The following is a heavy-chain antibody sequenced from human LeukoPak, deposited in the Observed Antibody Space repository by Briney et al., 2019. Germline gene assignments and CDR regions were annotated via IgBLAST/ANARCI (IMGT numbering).Heavy chain of an antibody. Sequence: SDTLSLTCTVSGDSINSGGYYWSWTRQHPGKGLEWIGYIYYSGNTYYNPSLKSRVTISVDTSKNQFSLKLSSVTAADTAVYYCAREMYYYDNSGYYYPDAFDIWGQGTMVTVSS. CDR3: AREMYYYDNSGYYYPDAFDI. J-gene: IGHJ3*02. D-gene: IGHD3-22*01. V-gene: IGHV4-31*03. CDR2: IYYSGNT. CDR1: GDSINSGGYY.